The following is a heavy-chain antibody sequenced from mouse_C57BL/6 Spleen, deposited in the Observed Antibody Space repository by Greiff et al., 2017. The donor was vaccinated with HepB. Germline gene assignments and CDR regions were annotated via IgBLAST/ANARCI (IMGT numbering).Heavy chain of an antibody. D-gene: IGHD1-2*01. J-gene: IGHJ2*01. CDR2: IYPGSGNT. CDR1: GYTFTDYY. V-gene: IGHV1-76*01. CDR3: ARWGTTAFDY. Sequence: QVQLQQSGAELVRPGASVKLSCKASGYTFTDYYINWVKQRPGQGLEWIARIYPGSGNTYYNEKFKGKATLTAEKSSSTAYMQLSSLTSEDSAVYFCARWGTTAFDYWGQGTTLTVSS.